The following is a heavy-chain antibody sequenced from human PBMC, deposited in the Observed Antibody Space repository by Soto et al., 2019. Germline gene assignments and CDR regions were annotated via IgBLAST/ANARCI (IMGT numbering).Heavy chain of an antibody. Sequence: ASVKVSCKAFGYIFTSYYMHWVRQSPGQGLQWVGWVHPDSGGTNVAQAFQDRVTMTADTSITTAYMDLARLRPDDTAIFYCARGAQGFFPVSGIYFYFDHWGQGTPVTVSS. CDR1: GYIFTSYY. J-gene: IGHJ4*02. CDR2: VHPDSGGT. D-gene: IGHD3-22*01. CDR3: ARGAQGFFPVSGIYFYFDH. V-gene: IGHV1-2*02.